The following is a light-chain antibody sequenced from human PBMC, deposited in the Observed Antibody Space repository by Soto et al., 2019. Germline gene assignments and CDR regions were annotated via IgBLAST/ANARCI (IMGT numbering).Light chain of an antibody. CDR2: DVS. CDR1: SSDVGLYNY. CDR3: NSYTSRGTYV. Sequence: QSALTQPASVSGSPGQSITISCTGTSSDVGLYNYVSWYRHLPGKAPELIIYDVSNRPSGVSNRFSGSKSANTASLTISGLQAEDEADYYCNSYTSRGTYVFGTGTKVTVL. V-gene: IGLV2-14*03. J-gene: IGLJ1*01.